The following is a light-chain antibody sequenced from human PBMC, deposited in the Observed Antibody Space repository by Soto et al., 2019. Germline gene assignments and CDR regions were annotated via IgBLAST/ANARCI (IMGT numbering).Light chain of an antibody. J-gene: IGKJ5*01. CDR1: QSISSH. V-gene: IGKV1-39*01. CDR3: QQYYSYPMIT. CDR2: AAS. Sequence: DIQMTQSPSSLSASVGDRVTITCRASQSISSHLNWYQQKPGKAPKVLIYAASNLESGVPSRFSGSGSGTDLTLTISCLQPEDFATYYCQQYYSYPMITFGQGTRLEIK.